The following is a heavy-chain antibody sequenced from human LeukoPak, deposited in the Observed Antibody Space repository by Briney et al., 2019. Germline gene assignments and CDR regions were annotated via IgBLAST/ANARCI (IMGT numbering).Heavy chain of an antibody. Sequence: SETLSLTCAVYGGPFRGFFWSWIRQAPGKGLEWIGESSHSGSSNYIPSLKSRITISVDTSKSQFSLRLTSVTAADTAVYYCARGIFFGGRNQYLWFDLWGQGTLVSVSS. V-gene: IGHV4-34*01. CDR1: GGPFRGFF. D-gene: IGHD4-23*01. CDR2: SSHSGSS. CDR3: ARGIFFGGRNQYLWFDL. J-gene: IGHJ5*02.